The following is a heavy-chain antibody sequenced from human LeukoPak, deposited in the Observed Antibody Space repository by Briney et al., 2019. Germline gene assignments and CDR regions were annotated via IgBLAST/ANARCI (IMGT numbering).Heavy chain of an antibody. CDR1: GFTFSNYW. J-gene: IGHJ4*02. D-gene: IGHD2-15*01. V-gene: IGHV3-74*01. Sequence: GGSLRLSCAASGFTFSNYWMHWVHQAPGKGLVWVSRINGDGSRTSYADSVKGRFTISRDNAKNTLYLQTNSLRAEDTAVYSCARVGGGYGGFDFWGQGALVTVSS. CDR3: ARVGGGYGGFDF. CDR2: INGDGSRT.